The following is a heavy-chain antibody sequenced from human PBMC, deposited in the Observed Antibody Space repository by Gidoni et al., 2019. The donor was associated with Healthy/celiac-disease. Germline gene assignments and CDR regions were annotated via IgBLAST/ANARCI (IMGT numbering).Heavy chain of an antibody. CDR1: GGTFSSYA. J-gene: IGHJ3*02. Sequence: QVQLVQAGAAVKKPGSSVKVSCKASGGTFSSYAISWVRQAPGQGLEWMGGIIPIFGTANYAQKFKGRVTITADESTSTAYMGLGSLRSEDTAVYYCARVAGGSGSYHAFDIWGQGTMVTVSS. CDR2: IIPIFGTA. CDR3: ARVAGGSGSYHAFDI. D-gene: IGHD3-10*01. V-gene: IGHV1-69*01.